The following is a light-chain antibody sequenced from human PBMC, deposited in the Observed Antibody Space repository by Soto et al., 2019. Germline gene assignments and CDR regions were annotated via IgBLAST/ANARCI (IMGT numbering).Light chain of an antibody. CDR3: QTWDTDSGV. V-gene: IGLV4-69*02. Sequence: QSVLTQSPSASASLGASVKLTCTLSSGHSSYTIAWHQQQPEKGPRYLMKLNNGGSHSKGDGIPDRFSGSSSGAERYLTISSLQSEDEAVYYCQTWDTDSGVFGGRTKLTVL. CDR2: LNNGGSH. CDR1: SGHSSYT. J-gene: IGLJ3*02.